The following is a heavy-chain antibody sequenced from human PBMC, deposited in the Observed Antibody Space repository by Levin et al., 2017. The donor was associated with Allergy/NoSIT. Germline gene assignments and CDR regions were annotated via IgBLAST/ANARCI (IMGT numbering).Heavy chain of an antibody. D-gene: IGHD3-3*01. Sequence: GESLKISCKASGYVFTGNYMHWVRQAPGQGLEWMGWVNPNSGYTRYAQNFRGRVTMTRDASVSTVYMEVSSLKFDDKAIYYCARDVRSGYDFWSGACDSWGQGTLVTVAS. CDR3: ARDVRSGYDFWSGACDS. CDR2: VNPNSGYT. J-gene: IGHJ4*02. V-gene: IGHV1-2*02. CDR1: GYVFTGNY.